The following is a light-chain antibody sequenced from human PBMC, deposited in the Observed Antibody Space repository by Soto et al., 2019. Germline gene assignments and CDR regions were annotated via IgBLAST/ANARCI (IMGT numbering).Light chain of an antibody. Sequence: EILLTQSPGTLSLSPGDRATLSCRASHSINTSFLAWFQQKPGQAPRLLIYAASTRATGIPDRFSGSASETDFTLTINRLEPEDSAVYYCQQYASAPFSLGPGTKVDIK. J-gene: IGKJ3*01. V-gene: IGKV3-20*01. CDR3: QQYASAPFS. CDR2: AAS. CDR1: HSINTSF.